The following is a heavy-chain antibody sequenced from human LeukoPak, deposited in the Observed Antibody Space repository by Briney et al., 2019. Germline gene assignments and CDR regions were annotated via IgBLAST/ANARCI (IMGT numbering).Heavy chain of an antibody. J-gene: IGHJ5*02. Sequence: PGGSLRLSCAASGFTFSSYAMSWVRQAPGKGLEWVSAISGSGGSTYYADSVKGRFTISRDNSKNTLYLQMNSLRAEDTAVYYCARKVTAYDILTGYYIGWFDPWGQGTLVTVSS. D-gene: IGHD3-9*01. CDR2: ISGSGGST. CDR1: GFTFSSYA. CDR3: ARKVTAYDILTGYYIGWFDP. V-gene: IGHV3-23*01.